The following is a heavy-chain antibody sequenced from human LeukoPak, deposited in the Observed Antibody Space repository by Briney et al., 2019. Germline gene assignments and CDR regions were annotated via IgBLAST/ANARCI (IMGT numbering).Heavy chain of an antibody. Sequence: GASVKVSCKASGYTFTGYYMHWVRQAPGQGLEWMGRINPNSGGTNYAQKFQGRVTMTRDTSISTAYVELSRLRSDDTAVYYCARVGYYDSSGPLNDYWGQGTLVTVSS. CDR2: INPNSGGT. D-gene: IGHD3-22*01. V-gene: IGHV1-2*06. CDR3: ARVGYYDSSGPLNDY. J-gene: IGHJ4*02. CDR1: GYTFTGYY.